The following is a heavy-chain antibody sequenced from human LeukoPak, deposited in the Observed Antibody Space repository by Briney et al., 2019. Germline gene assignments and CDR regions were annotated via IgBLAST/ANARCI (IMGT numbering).Heavy chain of an antibody. Sequence: ETLSLTCTVSGGSISSYYWSWIRQPAGKALEWIGRIYASGSTNYNPSLKSRVTMSVDTSKNQFFLKVSSVIVADTAVYYCARESTSYTYRSLDYWGQGTLVTVSS. V-gene: IGHV4-4*07. CDR1: GGSISSYY. D-gene: IGHD2-2*01. J-gene: IGHJ4*02. CDR2: IYASGST. CDR3: ARESTSYTYRSLDY.